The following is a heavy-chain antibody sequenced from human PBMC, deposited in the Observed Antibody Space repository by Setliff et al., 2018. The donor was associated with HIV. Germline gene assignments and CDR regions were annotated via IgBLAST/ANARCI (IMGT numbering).Heavy chain of an antibody. D-gene: IGHD1-26*01. CDR2: ISAYNGNT. CDR1: GYSFINYG. J-gene: IGHJ5*02. Sequence: ASVKVSCKASGYSFINYGISRVRQAPGQGLEWMGWISAYNGNTDYAPRLLGRVTMTTDTSTSTAYMELRSLSSDDTAVYYCARARLQGIVTAVGPRDNCLDPWGQGTQVTVSS. V-gene: IGHV1-18*01. CDR3: ARARLQGIVTAVGPRDNCLDP.